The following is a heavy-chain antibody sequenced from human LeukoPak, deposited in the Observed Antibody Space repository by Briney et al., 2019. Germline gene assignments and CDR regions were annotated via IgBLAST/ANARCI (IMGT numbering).Heavy chain of an antibody. D-gene: IGHD2-15*01. CDR3: VKDLSSYCDGGICYPYGMDV. CDR1: GFTFDDHA. V-gene: IGHV3-9*01. J-gene: IGHJ6*02. CDR2: ITWNSDTI. Sequence: GGSLRLSCAASGFTFDDHAMYWVRQASGKGPEWVAGITWNSDTIDYADSVKGRFTISRDNAKKSLYLQMNSLRAEDSGLYQCVKDLSSYCDGGICYPYGMDVWGPGTTVTVSS.